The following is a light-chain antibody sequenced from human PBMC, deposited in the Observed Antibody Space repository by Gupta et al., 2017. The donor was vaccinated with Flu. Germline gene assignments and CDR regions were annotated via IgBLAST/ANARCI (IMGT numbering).Light chain of an antibody. Sequence: EILLTQSPATVSLSPGERVTLSCRASQSVSSHLAWYQQKPGRAPRLLIYDASKRATGIPARFSGSGSGTDYTLTISGLEPEDIAVYYCQQRVIWPLTFGGGTKVEIK. CDR1: QSVSSH. CDR2: DAS. V-gene: IGKV3-11*01. J-gene: IGKJ4*01. CDR3: QQRVIWPLT.